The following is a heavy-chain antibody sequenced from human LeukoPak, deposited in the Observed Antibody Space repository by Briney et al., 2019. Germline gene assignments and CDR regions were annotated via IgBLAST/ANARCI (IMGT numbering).Heavy chain of an antibody. CDR3: ARVKRDYDYVWGSYRYYYMDV. D-gene: IGHD3-16*02. CDR1: GYTFTSYG. V-gene: IGHV1-18*01. Sequence: GASVKVSCKASGYTFTSYGISWVRQAPGQGLEWMGWISAYNGNTNYAKKLQGRVTMTTDTSTSTAYMELRSLRSDDTAVYYCARVKRDYDYVWGSYRYYYMDVWGKGTTVTVSS. CDR2: ISAYNGNT. J-gene: IGHJ6*03.